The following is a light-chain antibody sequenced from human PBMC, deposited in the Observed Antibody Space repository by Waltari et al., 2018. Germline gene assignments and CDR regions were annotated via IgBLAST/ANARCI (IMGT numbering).Light chain of an antibody. CDR1: QDISSY. Sequence: DIQLTQSPSFLSTSVGDRVTITCRANQDISSYLAWYQQKPGKAPKLLSSAASTLQSSVPSRFSGSGSGTEFTLTISSLQSEDIATYYCQQLLSYPLTFGGGTKVEIK. CDR2: AAS. J-gene: IGKJ4*01. V-gene: IGKV1-9*01. CDR3: QQLLSYPLT.